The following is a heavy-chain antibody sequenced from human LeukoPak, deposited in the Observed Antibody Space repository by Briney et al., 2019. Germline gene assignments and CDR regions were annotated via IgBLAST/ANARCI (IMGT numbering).Heavy chain of an antibody. V-gene: IGHV3-33*06. Sequence: GGSLRLSCTASGFTFSSYGMHWVRQAPGKGLEWVAVIWYDGSNKYYADSVKGRFTISRDNSKNTLYLQMNSLRAEDTAVYYCAKGRIAARRAPYYYYYMDVWGKGTTVTVSS. CDR1: GFTFSSYG. J-gene: IGHJ6*03. CDR2: IWYDGSNK. CDR3: AKGRIAARRAPYYYYYMDV. D-gene: IGHD6-6*01.